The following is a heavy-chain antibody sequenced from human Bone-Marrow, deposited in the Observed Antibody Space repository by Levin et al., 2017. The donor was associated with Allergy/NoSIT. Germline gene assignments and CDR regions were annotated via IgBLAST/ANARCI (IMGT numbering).Heavy chain of an antibody. D-gene: IGHD2-2*01. CDR1: GFTFDNFA. V-gene: IGHV3-49*04. Sequence: SCTASGFTFDNFAMTWVRQAPGKGLEWVGFIRSKAYGGTTEYAASVKGRFTISKDDSKSIAYLQMNSLKTEDTAVYYCTRVYCSSNSCYAVYFQNWGQGTLVTVSS. CDR3: TRVYCSSNSCYAVYFQN. CDR2: IRSKAYGGTT. J-gene: IGHJ1*01.